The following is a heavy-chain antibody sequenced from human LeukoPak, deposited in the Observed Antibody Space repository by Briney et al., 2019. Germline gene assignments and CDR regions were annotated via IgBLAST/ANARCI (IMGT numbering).Heavy chain of an antibody. V-gene: IGHV3-7*04. D-gene: IGHD3-22*01. CDR3: AGGVNYFDY. CDR1: GLTFSTSG. J-gene: IGHJ4*02. CDR2: IKQDGSEK. Sequence: GGSLRLXCTASGLTFSTSGFNWVRQAPGKGLEWVANIKQDGSEKYYVDSVKGRFTISRDNAKNSLYLQMNSLRAEDTAVYYCAGGVNYFDYWGQGTLVTVSS.